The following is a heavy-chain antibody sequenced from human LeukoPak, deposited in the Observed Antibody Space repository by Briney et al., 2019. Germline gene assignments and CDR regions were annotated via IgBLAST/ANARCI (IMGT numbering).Heavy chain of an antibody. CDR2: IYTSGST. CDR1: GGSISSGSYY. V-gene: IGHV4-61*02. CDR3: ARGAVGYSNNAGYGMDV. D-gene: IGHD4-11*01. J-gene: IGHJ6*02. Sequence: SQTLSLTCTVSGGSISSGSYYWSWIRQPAGKGLEWIGRIYTSGSTNYNPSLKSRVTISVDTSKNQFSLKLSSVTAADTAVYYCARGAVGYSNNAGYGMDVWGQGTTVTVSS.